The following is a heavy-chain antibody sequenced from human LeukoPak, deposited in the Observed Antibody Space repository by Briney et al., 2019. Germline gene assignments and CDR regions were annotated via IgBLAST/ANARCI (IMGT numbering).Heavy chain of an antibody. CDR2: MNPNSGNT. J-gene: IGHJ4*02. D-gene: IGHD3-22*01. CDR1: GYTFTSYD. CDR3: ARGSGDSTPPLPYAV. Sequence: GASVKVSCKASGYTFTSYDINWGRQATGQGLEWMGWMNPNSGNTGYAQKFQGRVTMTRNTSIGTAYMELSSLRSEDTAVYYCARGSGDSTPPLPYAVWGQGTLVTVSS. V-gene: IGHV1-8*01.